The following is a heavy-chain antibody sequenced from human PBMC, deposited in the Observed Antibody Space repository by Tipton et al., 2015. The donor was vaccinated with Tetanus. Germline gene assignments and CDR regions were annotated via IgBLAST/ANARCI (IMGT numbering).Heavy chain of an antibody. V-gene: IGHV3-9*01. D-gene: IGHD2/OR15-2a*01. CDR1: GFTFDDYA. CDR2: ISWNSGSI. CDR3: AKGIGYYGMDV. J-gene: IGHJ6*02. Sequence: LSLTCAASGFTFDDYAMHWVRQAPGKGLEWVSGISWNSGSIGYADSVKGRFTISRDNAKNSLYLQMNSLRAEDTALYYCAKGIGYYGMDVWGQGTTVTVSS.